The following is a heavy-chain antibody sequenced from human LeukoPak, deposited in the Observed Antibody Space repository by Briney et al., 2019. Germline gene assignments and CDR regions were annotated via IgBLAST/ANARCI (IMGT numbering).Heavy chain of an antibody. J-gene: IGHJ3*02. D-gene: IGHD1-26*01. V-gene: IGHV3-23*01. CDR2: ISGSGGST. CDR3: AKDRWELLGAFDI. Sequence: GGSLRLSCAASGFTFSSYAMSWVRQAPGRGLEWVSAISGSGGSTYYADSVKGRFTISRDNSKNTLYLQMNSLRAEDTAVYYCAKDRWELLGAFDIWGQGTMVTVSS. CDR1: GFTFSSYA.